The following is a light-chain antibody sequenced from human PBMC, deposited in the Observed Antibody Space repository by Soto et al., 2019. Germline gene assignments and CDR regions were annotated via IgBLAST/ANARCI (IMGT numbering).Light chain of an antibody. V-gene: IGLV2-14*01. CDR2: EVS. J-gene: IGLJ3*02. Sequence: QSALTQPASVAGSPGQSITISCTGTSTDVGAYDYVSWYQQHPGKAPKLMIYEVSNRPSGVSHRFSGSKSGNTASLTISGLHAEVEADYYCNSYTSTTTHVFGGGTKLTVL. CDR3: NSYTSTTTHV. CDR1: STDVGAYDY.